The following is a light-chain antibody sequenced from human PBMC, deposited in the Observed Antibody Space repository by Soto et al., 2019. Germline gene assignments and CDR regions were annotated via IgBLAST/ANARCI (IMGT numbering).Light chain of an antibody. Sequence: EMVMTQSPATLSLSPGDRATLSCRASQSVGNNLAWYQQKPYQAPRLLIYGAYTRATGIPARFSGSGSGTDFTLTISSLQSEDFAVYYCQHXNYWPPKTCGQGTKVDIK. V-gene: IGKV3-15*01. CDR3: QHXNYWPPKT. CDR2: GAY. CDR1: QSVGNN. J-gene: IGKJ1*01.